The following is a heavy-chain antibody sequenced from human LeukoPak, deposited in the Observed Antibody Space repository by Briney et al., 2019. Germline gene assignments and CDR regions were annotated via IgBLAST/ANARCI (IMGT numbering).Heavy chain of an antibody. CDR3: ARARGDYVWGSWGNWFDP. CDR1: GGSFSGYY. Sequence: SETLSLTCAVYGGSFSGYYWSWIRQPPGKGLEWIGEINHSGSTNYNPSLKSRVTISVDTSKNQFSLKLSSVTAADTAVYYCARARGDYVWGSWGNWFDPWGQGTLVTVSS. D-gene: IGHD3-16*01. J-gene: IGHJ5*02. V-gene: IGHV4-34*01. CDR2: INHSGST.